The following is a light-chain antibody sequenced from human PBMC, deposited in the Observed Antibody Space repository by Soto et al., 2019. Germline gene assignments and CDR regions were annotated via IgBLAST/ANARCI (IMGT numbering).Light chain of an antibody. V-gene: IGKV3-15*01. CDR1: QSVSRN. CDR2: GAS. J-gene: IGKJ5*01. CDR3: QQFNNWIT. Sequence: EIVMTQSPATLSVSPAERATLSCSASQSVSRNLAWYQQKPGQAPRLLIYGASTSATGIQARFSGSGSGTEFTLSISSLQSEDFAVYCCQQFNNWITFGQGTRLEIK.